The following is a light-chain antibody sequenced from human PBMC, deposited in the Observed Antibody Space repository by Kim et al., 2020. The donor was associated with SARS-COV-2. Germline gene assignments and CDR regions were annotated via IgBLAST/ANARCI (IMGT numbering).Light chain of an antibody. J-gene: IGLJ1*01. CDR3: SAWDASLSGQV. CDR2: KTN. CDR1: PSNIGGNE. Sequence: RDTTACFGGPSNIGGNEVHWYQQRLPGTAPRLLIYKTNRRPSGVPDRFSASKSGTSASLAISGLRSEDEADYYCSAWDASLSGQVFGTGTKVTV. V-gene: IGLV1-47*01.